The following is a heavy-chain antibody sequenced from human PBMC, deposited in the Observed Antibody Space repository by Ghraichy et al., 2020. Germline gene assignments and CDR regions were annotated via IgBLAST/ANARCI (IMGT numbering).Heavy chain of an antibody. CDR1: GFSFSAYW. Sequence: GESLNISCAASGFSFSAYWMTWVRQAPGKGLEWVANIKGDGSEKYYVDSLKGRFTVSRDNTNNSLYLQMSSLRVEDSAVYYCGRGVTTTYTGPWFDYWGQGTVVTVSS. D-gene: IGHD3-16*01. CDR3: GRGVTTTYTGPWFDY. V-gene: IGHV3-7*04. CDR2: IKGDGSEK. J-gene: IGHJ4*02.